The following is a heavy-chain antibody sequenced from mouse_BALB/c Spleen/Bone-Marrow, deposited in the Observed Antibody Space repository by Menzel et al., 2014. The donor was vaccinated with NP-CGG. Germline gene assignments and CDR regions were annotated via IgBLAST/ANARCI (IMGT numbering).Heavy chain of an antibody. D-gene: IGHD2-14*01. CDR3: AYYRYDEYFDV. V-gene: IGHV1S56*01. J-gene: IGHJ1*01. CDR2: IYPGDGST. CDR1: GYTFTSYF. Sequence: QVQLQQSGPELVKPGASVKMSCKASGYTFTSYFIHWVKQRPGQGLEWIGWIYPGDGSTKYNEKFKVKTTLTADKSSSTAYMFLSSLASEDTAIYFCAYYRYDEYFDVWGEGTTVTVSS.